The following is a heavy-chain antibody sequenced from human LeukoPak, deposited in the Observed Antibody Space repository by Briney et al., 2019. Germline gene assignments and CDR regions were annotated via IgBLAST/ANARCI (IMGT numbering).Heavy chain of an antibody. D-gene: IGHD2-2*01. CDR3: ARVAPPGPSIGSAVVPAAMPDY. J-gene: IGHJ4*02. V-gene: IGHV1-18*01. CDR1: GYTFTSYG. CDR2: ISAYNGNT. Sequence: ASVKVSCKASGYTFTSYGISWVRQAPGQGLEWMGWISAYNGNTNYAQKLQGKVTMTTDTSTSTAYMELRSLRSDDTAVYYCARVAPPGPSIGSAVVPAAMPDYWGQGTLVTVSS.